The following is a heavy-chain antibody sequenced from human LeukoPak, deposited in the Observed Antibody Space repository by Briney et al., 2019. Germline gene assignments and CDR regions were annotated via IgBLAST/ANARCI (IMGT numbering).Heavy chain of an antibody. V-gene: IGHV5-51*01. D-gene: IGHD3-10*01. CDR2: IYPGDSDT. J-gene: IGHJ5*02. Sequence: GESLKISCKGFGYSFTLYWIGWVRQMPGKGLEWMGNIYPGDSDTRYSPSFQGQVTISADKSNSTAYLQWSSLEASDTAMYYCARHHGASGMRKFDPWGQGTLVTVSS. CDR1: GYSFTLYW. CDR3: ARHHGASGMRKFDP.